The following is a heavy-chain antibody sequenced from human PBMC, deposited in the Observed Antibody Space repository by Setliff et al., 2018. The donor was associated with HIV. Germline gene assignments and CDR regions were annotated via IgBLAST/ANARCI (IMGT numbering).Heavy chain of an antibody. V-gene: IGHV4-34*01. CDR1: GGSFSGYY. Sequence: PSETLSLTCAVDGGSFSGYYWSWIRQPPGKGLEWIGEINHSGSTNYNPSLKSRVTISVDTSKNQFSLKLTSVTAADTAVYYCASRDTSRYFDDYWGQGTLVTVSS. CDR2: INHSGST. CDR3: ASRDTSRYFDDY. J-gene: IGHJ4*02. D-gene: IGHD3-22*01.